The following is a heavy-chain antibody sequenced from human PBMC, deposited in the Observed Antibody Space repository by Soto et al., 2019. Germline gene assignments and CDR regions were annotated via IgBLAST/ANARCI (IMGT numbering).Heavy chain of an antibody. J-gene: IGHJ6*02. CDR1: GGSISSYY. CDR2: IYYSGST. D-gene: IGHD2-21*02. CDR3: ARVCGGDCHNGMDV. Sequence: PSETLSLTCTVSGGSISSYYWCWIRQPPGKGLEWIGYIYYSGSTNYNPSLKSRVTISVDTSKNQFSLKLSSVTAADTAVYYCARVCGGDCHNGMDVWGQGTTVTVSS. V-gene: IGHV4-59*08.